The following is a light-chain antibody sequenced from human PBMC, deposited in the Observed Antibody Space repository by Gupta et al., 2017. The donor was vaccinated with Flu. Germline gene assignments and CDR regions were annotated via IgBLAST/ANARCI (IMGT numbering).Light chain of an antibody. CDR2: KES. J-gene: IGLJ3*02. Sequence: YELTQPPSVSVSPGQTARITCSGGALPKQYAYWYQQKPGQAPVLVIYKESERPPGIPERFSGSSSGTTVTLTISGVQAEDEADYYCQSSDSSVTSWVFGGGTKLTVL. CDR3: QSSDSSVTSWV. V-gene: IGLV3-25*02. CDR1: ALPKQY.